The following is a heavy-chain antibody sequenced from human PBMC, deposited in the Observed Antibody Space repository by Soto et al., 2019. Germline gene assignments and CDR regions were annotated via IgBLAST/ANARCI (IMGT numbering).Heavy chain of an antibody. V-gene: IGHV3-7*01. D-gene: IGHD6-13*01. Sequence: PVGSLRLSCAASGFTFSSDWMSWVRQAPGKGLEWVANIKQDGSEKYYVDSVKGRFTISRDNAKNSLYLQMNSLRAEDTAVYYCARDASADGYFQHWGQRTLVTISS. CDR1: GFTFSSDW. CDR2: IKQDGSEK. J-gene: IGHJ1*01. CDR3: ARDASADGYFQH.